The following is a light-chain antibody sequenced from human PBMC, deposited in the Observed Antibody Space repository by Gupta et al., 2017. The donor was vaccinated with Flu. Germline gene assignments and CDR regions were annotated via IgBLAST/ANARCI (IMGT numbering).Light chain of an antibody. Sequence: EIVLTQSPGTLSLSPGERATLSCRASQSLRTNYLAWYQLKFGQAPRLVIYGASSRATGTPDRFSGSGSGTDFTLTISRLEPEDFAVYYCHQDDNSPNTFGGGTKVEIK. V-gene: IGKV3-20*01. CDR2: GAS. CDR1: QSLRTNY. CDR3: HQDDNSPNT. J-gene: IGKJ4*01.